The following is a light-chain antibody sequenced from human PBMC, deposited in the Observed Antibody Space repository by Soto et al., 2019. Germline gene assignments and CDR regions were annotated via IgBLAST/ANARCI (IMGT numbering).Light chain of an antibody. J-gene: IGLJ1*01. CDR3: QSYDRRLCGSEV. Sequence: QSVLTQPPSVSGAPGQRVTISCTGSSSNIGAGYHVHWYQQLPGAAPKLLIFGDSNRPSGVPDRFSGSKSGTSASLAITGLQADDEADYYCQSYDRRLCGSEVFGTGTKVTVL. CDR1: SSNIGAGYH. V-gene: IGLV1-40*01. CDR2: GDS.